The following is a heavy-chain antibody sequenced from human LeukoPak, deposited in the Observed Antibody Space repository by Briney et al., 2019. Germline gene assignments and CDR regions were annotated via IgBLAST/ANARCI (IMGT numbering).Heavy chain of an antibody. CDR1: GFTVSSNY. Sequence: PAWSLRLSCAASGFTVSSNYMSCVRQAPGNWLEWVSVLYSGGDTYYADSVKGRFTISRHNSKTTLYLQTNSPSAEDTALYYCSRAPLYSTPPAIDHWGQGTLVTVSS. J-gene: IGHJ4*02. V-gene: IGHV3-53*01. D-gene: IGHD4-11*01. CDR2: LYSGGDT. CDR3: SRAPLYSTPPAIDH.